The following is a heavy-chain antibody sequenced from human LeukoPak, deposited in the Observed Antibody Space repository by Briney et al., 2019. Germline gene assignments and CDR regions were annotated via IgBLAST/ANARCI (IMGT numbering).Heavy chain of an antibody. CDR3: ARGPWGPTGVDY. CDR2: IYSGGST. CDR1: GFTVSSNY. D-gene: IGHD7-27*01. V-gene: IGHV3-66*01. J-gene: IGHJ4*02. Sequence: GGSLRLSCAASGFTVSSNYMSWVRQTPGKGLEWVSVIYSGGSTYYADSVKGRFTISRDNSKNTLYLQMNSLRAEDTAVYYCARGPWGPTGVDYWGQGTLVTVSS.